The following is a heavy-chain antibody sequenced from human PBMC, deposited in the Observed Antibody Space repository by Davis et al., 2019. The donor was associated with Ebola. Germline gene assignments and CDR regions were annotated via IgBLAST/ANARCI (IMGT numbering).Heavy chain of an antibody. CDR3: ATLRRTITGMDDGFDI. D-gene: IGHD7-27*01. CDR1: DNTFTSYW. CDR2: IYTGDSDT. V-gene: IGHV5-51*01. Sequence: GESLKISCKGSDNTFTSYWIGWVRQMPGKGLEWMGIIYTGDSDTRYSPSFRGQVTISADKSFKTAFLHWSSLKPSDTAMYYCATLRRTITGMDDGFDIWGQGTMVTVSS. J-gene: IGHJ3*02.